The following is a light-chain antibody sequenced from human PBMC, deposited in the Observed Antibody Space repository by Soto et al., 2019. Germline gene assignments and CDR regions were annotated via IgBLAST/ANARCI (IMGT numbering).Light chain of an antibody. V-gene: IGKV1-5*03. CDR2: RAS. CDR3: QQYETYSWT. Sequence: DIQMTQSPSSLSASVGYSFTITCLAIQNINTWLAWYQQKPGKGPTLLIYRASRLESGVPSRFSGSGSGTDFALTISSLHPADFATYDCQQYETYSWTFGQGTKVDIK. J-gene: IGKJ1*01. CDR1: QNINTW.